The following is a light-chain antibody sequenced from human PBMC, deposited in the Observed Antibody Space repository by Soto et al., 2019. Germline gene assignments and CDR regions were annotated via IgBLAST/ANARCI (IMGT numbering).Light chain of an antibody. V-gene: IGKV3-15*01. CDR2: GAS. CDR3: QQYHNWWT. J-gene: IGKJ1*01. Sequence: IEMTQSPATLSVSPGERATRSCRASQSVSSNLVWYQQKPGQAPRLLIYGASTRVTGIPARFSGSGSRTEFTLTISSLQSEDFAVYYCQQYHNWWTFGQGTKVDI. CDR1: QSVSSN.